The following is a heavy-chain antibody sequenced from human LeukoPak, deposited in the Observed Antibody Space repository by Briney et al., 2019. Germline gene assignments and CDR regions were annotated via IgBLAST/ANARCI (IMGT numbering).Heavy chain of an antibody. D-gene: IGHD3-10*01. CDR2: IYYSGGT. J-gene: IGHJ3*02. V-gene: IGHV4-59*01. CDR1: GGSISSYY. Sequence: SETLSLTCTVSGGSISSYYWSWIRQPPGKGLEWIGYIYYSGGTNYNPSLKSRVTISVDTSKNQFSLKLSSVTAADTAVYYCARAFITMVRGVIVPHAFDIWGQGTMVTVSS. CDR3: ARAFITMVRGVIVPHAFDI.